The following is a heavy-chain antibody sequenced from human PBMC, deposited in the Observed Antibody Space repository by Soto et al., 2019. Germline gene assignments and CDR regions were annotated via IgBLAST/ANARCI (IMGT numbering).Heavy chain of an antibody. CDR2: IYSGGST. CDR1: GFTVSSNY. Sequence: GGSLRLSCAASGFTVSSNYMSWVRQAPGKGLEWVSVIYSGGSTYYADSVKGRFTISRDNSKNTLYLQMNSLRAEDTAVYYCARAGWLQFFAFDIWGQGTMVTVSS. D-gene: IGHD5-12*01. V-gene: IGHV3-53*01. CDR3: ARAGWLQFFAFDI. J-gene: IGHJ3*02.